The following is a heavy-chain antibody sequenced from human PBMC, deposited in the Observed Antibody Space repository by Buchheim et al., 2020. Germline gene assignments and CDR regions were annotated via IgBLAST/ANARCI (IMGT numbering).Heavy chain of an antibody. CDR2: MNPNSGNT. V-gene: IGHV1-8*01. D-gene: IGHD3-3*01. J-gene: IGHJ6*03. Sequence: QVQLVQSGAEVKKPGASVKVSCKASGYTFTSYDINWVRQATGQGLEWMGWMNPNSGNTGYAQKFQGRVTMTRNTSISTAYMELSSLRSEDTAVYYCARGKGFYDFWSGYYTDYYYYYYMDVWGKGTT. CDR1: GYTFTSYD. CDR3: ARGKGFYDFWSGYYTDYYYYYYMDV.